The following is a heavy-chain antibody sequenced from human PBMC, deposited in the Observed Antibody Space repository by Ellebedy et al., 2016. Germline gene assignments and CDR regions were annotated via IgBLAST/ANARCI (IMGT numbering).Heavy chain of an antibody. Sequence: ASVKVSXKASGYTFTSYDINWVRQATGQGLEWMGWMNPNSGNTGYAQKFQGRVTMARDTSTSTVYMELSSLRSEDTAVYYCARDRGDGYNYWFDPWGQGTLVTVSS. CDR3: ARDRGDGYNYWFDP. CDR2: MNPNSGNT. V-gene: IGHV1-8*01. CDR1: GYTFTSYD. D-gene: IGHD5-24*01. J-gene: IGHJ5*02.